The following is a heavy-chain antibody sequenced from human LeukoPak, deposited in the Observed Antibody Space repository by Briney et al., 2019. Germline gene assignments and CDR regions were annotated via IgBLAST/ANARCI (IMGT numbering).Heavy chain of an antibody. D-gene: IGHD6-6*01. CDR2: IYTSGST. V-gene: IGHV4-61*02. CDR3: ARAKQVAYYYYYMDV. Sequence: SETLSLTCTVSGGSISSGSYYWSWIRQPAGKGLEWIGRIYTSGSTNYNPSLKSRVTMSVDTSKNQFSLKLSSVTAADTAVYYCARAKQVAYYYYYMDVWGKGTTVTVSS. J-gene: IGHJ6*03. CDR1: GGSISSGSYY.